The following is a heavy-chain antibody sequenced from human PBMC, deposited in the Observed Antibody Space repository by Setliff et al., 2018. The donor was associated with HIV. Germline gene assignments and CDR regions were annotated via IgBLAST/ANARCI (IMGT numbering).Heavy chain of an antibody. CDR3: ARVITMVWTTFDP. V-gene: IGHV1-69*13. CDR2: IVPIFGTA. D-gene: IGHD3-10*01. J-gene: IGHJ5*02. Sequence: SVKVSCKASGGIFSSYALSWVRQAPGQGLEWLGGIVPIFGTANYAQKFQGRVTITADASTSTAYMELSSLRSEDTAVYYCARVITMVWTTFDPWGQGTLVTVSS. CDR1: GGIFSSYA.